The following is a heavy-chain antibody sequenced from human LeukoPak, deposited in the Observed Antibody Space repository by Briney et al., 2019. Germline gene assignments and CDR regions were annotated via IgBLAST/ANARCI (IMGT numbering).Heavy chain of an antibody. CDR2: INAGNGNT. D-gene: IGHD4-17*01. CDR1: GYTFTSTA. Sequence: ASVKVSCKASGYTFTSTAMSWVRQAPGQRLEWMGWINAGNGNTKYSQEFQGRVTITRDTSASTVYMELSSLRSEDTAVYYCAREAYGDYLGYWGQGTLVTVSS. V-gene: IGHV1-3*03. J-gene: IGHJ4*02. CDR3: AREAYGDYLGY.